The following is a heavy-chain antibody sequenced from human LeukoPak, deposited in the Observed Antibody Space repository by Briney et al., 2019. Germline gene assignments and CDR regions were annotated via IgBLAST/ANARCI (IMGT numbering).Heavy chain of an antibody. CDR1: GGSISSYY. J-gene: IGHJ6*03. CDR2: IYYSGST. CDR3: ARDVTIFGVVLGRAALFGGYMDV. Sequence: SETLSPTCTVSGGSISSYYWSWIRQPPGKGLEWIGYIYYSGSTNYNPSLKSRVTISVDTSKNQFSLKLSSVTAADTAVYYCARDVTIFGVVLGRAALFGGYMDVWGKGTTVTVSS. D-gene: IGHD3-3*01. V-gene: IGHV4-59*01.